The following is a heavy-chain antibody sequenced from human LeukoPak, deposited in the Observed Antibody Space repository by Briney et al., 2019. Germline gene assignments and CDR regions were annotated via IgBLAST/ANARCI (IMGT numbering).Heavy chain of an antibody. Sequence: ASGKVSCKASGYTFTGYYMDWVRQGPGPGLGWMGWINTNSGGTKDGQKFQGRVTMTRDTSISTAYMELSRLRSDDTAVYYCARGFLWFGGPDAFDIWGLGTMLTVSS. D-gene: IGHD3-10*01. CDR1: GYTFTGYY. CDR2: INTNSGGT. J-gene: IGHJ3*02. CDR3: ARGFLWFGGPDAFDI. V-gene: IGHV1-2*02.